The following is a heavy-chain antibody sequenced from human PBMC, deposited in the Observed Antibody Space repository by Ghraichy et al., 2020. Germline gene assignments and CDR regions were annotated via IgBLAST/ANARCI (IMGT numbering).Heavy chain of an antibody. CDR1: GGSISSYY. D-gene: IGHD3-10*01. J-gene: IGHJ4*02. CDR2: IYTSGST. V-gene: IGHV4-4*07. CDR3: ARDWHYYGSGSYLFDC. Sequence: SETLSLTCTVSGGSISSYYWSWIRQPAGKGLEWIGRIYTSGSTNYNPSLKSRVTMSVDTSKNQFSLKLSSVTAADTAVYYCARDWHYYGSGSYLFDCWGQGTLVTVSS.